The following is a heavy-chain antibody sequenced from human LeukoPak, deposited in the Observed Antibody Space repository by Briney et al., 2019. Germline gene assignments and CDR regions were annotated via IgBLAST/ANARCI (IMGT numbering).Heavy chain of an antibody. CDR1: GGSISSYY. CDR3: ARERITMVRGVGYFDY. CDR2: IYTSGGT. V-gene: IGHV4-4*07. Sequence: PSETLSLTCTVSGGSISSYYWSWIRQPAGKGLEWIGRIYTSGGTNYNPSLKSRVTMSVDTSKNQFSLKLSSVTAADTAVYYCARERITMVRGVGYFDYWGQGTLVTVSS. J-gene: IGHJ4*02. D-gene: IGHD3-10*01.